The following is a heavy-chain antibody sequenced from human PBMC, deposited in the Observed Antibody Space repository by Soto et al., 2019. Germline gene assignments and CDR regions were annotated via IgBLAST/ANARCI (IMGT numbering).Heavy chain of an antibody. J-gene: IGHJ4*02. CDR1: GFTFSSHY. D-gene: IGHD3-10*01. Sequence: PGGSLRLSCAASGFTFSSHYMNWVRQAPGKGLEWVAVIYSGGATYYADSVKGRFTISRDDSKNTLYLQMNSLRAEDTAVYYCAKGTYYYGSAPYYFDYWGQGTLVTVSS. CDR2: IYSGGAT. V-gene: IGHV3-53*01. CDR3: AKGTYYYGSAPYYFDY.